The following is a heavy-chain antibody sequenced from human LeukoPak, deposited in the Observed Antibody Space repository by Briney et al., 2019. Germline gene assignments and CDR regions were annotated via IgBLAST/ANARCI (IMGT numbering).Heavy chain of an antibody. CDR1: GFTFNINY. CDR3: ARGLPKDV. J-gene: IGHJ6*02. CDR2: IYSSGDT. Sequence: GGSLRLSCAASGFTFNINYMSWVRQAPGKGLEWVSVIYSSGDTHYADSVKGRFIISRDNPRNTLYLQMNSLRAEDTAVYYCARGLPKDVWGQGTTVTVSS. V-gene: IGHV3-53*01.